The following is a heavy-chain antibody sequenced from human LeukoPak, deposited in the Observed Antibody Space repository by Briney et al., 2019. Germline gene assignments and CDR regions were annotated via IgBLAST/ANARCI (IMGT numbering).Heavy chain of an antibody. V-gene: IGHV4-4*07. CDR2: IYNSGST. J-gene: IGHJ4*02. Sequence: SETLSLTCTVASDSMSSYYWSWIRQPAGKGLEWVGRIYNSGSTNYNPSLKSRVTMSVDMSKNQFSLKLSSVTAADTAVYYCARTDIRSYGDYYDYWGQGTLVTVSS. CDR3: ARTDIRSYGDYYDY. D-gene: IGHD4-17*01. CDR1: SDSMSSYY.